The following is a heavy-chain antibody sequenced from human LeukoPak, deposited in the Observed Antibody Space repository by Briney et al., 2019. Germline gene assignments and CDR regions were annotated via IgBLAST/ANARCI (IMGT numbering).Heavy chain of an antibody. V-gene: IGHV1-46*01. CDR3: ARADYIAAAGRSCRY. D-gene: IGHD6-13*01. CDR1: GYTFTSYY. CDR2: INPSGGST. Sequence: GASVKVSCKASGYTFTSYYMHWVRQAPGQGLEWMGIINPSGGSTSYAQKFQGRVTMTRDMSTSTVYMELSSLRSEDTAVYYCARADYIAAAGRSCRYWGRGTLVTVSS. J-gene: IGHJ4*02.